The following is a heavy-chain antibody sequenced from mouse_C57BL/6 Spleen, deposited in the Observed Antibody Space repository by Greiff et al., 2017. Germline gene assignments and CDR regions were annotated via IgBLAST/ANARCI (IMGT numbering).Heavy chain of an antibody. Sequence: VQLQQSGAELARPGASVKLSCKASGYTFTSYGISWVKQRTGQGLEWIGEIYPRSGNTYYNEKFKGKATLTADKSSSTAYMELRSLTSEDSAVYFCARYYYGYDEDAMDYWGQGTSVTVSS. J-gene: IGHJ4*01. CDR3: ARYYYGYDEDAMDY. V-gene: IGHV1-81*01. D-gene: IGHD2-2*01. CDR2: IYPRSGNT. CDR1: GYTFTSYG.